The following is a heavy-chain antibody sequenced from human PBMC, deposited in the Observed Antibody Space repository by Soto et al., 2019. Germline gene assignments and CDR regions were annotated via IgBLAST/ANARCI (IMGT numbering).Heavy chain of an antibody. CDR1: GFTFDDYA. D-gene: IGHD6-19*01. CDR2: ISWNSGSI. V-gene: IGHV3-9*01. Sequence: GGSLRLSCAASGFTFDDYAMHWVRQAPGKGLEWVSGISWNSGSIGYADSVKGRFTISRDNAKNSLYLQMNSLRAEDTALYYCAKDIGRIAVAGGPLDAFDIWGQGTMVTVSS. CDR3: AKDIGRIAVAGGPLDAFDI. J-gene: IGHJ3*02.